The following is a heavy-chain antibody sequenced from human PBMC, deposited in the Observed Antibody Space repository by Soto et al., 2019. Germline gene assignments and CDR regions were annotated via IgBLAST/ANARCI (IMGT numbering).Heavy chain of an antibody. J-gene: IGHJ3*02. D-gene: IGHD2-15*01. V-gene: IGHV3-23*01. CDR1: GLTFSSHA. CDR3: APHVSCSGGSCQYDAFAI. CDR2: VMAVGGT. Sequence: EVQVLESGGGLVQPGGSLRLSCEGSGLTFSSHAMTWIRQAPGRGPEWVSTVMAVGGTYYADSVKGRFPMSRDTSENTLYLQMNSLGAEDTAAYYCAPHVSCSGGSCQYDAFAIRGQGTMVTVSS.